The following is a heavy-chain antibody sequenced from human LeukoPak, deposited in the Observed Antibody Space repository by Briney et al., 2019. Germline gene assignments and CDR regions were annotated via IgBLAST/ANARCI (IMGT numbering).Heavy chain of an antibody. J-gene: IGHJ4*02. V-gene: IGHV3-23*01. Sequence: GGSLRLSCAASGFTFSSYAMSWVRQAPGKGLEWVSAISGSGGSTYYADSVKGRFTISRGNSKNTLYLQMNSLRAEDTAVYYCAKGRGYSYGLYYFDYWGQGTLVTVSS. D-gene: IGHD5-18*01. CDR3: AKGRGYSYGLYYFDY. CDR1: GFTFSSYA. CDR2: ISGSGGST.